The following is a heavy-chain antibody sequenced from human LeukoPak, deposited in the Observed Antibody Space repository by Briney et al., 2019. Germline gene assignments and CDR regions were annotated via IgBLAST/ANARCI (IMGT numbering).Heavy chain of an antibody. CDR2: INPSGGST. CDR3: ARDTGSPHYYGSGSPPNLDY. Sequence: ASVKVSCKASGYTFTSYYMHWVRQAPGQGLEWMGIINPSGGSTSYAQKFQGRVTMTRDTSTSTVYMELRSLRYDDTAVYYCARDTGSPHYYGSGSPPNLDYWGQGTLATVSS. V-gene: IGHV1-46*01. J-gene: IGHJ4*02. D-gene: IGHD3-10*01. CDR1: GYTFTSYY.